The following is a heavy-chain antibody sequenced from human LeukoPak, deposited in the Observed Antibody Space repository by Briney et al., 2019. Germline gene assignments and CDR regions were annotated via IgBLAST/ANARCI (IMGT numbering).Heavy chain of an antibody. CDR3: AKDVGYTAGCFDY. J-gene: IGHJ4*02. V-gene: IGHV3-23*01. Sequence: GSLRLSCAASGFTFSSYAMSWVRQAPGKGLEWVSASGGDTYYADSVRGRFSISRDNSKNTLYLQMNSLRAEDTAVYYCAKDVGYTAGCFDYWGQGTLVTVSS. CDR2: ASGGDT. D-gene: IGHD5-24*01. CDR1: GFTFSSYA.